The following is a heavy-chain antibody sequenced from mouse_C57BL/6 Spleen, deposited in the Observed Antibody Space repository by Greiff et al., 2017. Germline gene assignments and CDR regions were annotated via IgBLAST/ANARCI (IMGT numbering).Heavy chain of an antibody. V-gene: IGHV1-52*01. Sequence: QVQLQQPGAELVRPGSSVKLSCKASGYTFTSYWMHWVKQRPIQGLEWIGNIDPSDSETHYNQKFKDKATLTVDKSSSTAYMQLSSLTSEDSAVYYCARGDYYYGSSHWYFDVWGTGTTVTVSP. CDR2: IDPSDSET. CDR1: GYTFTSYW. D-gene: IGHD1-1*01. CDR3: ARGDYYYGSSHWYFDV. J-gene: IGHJ1*03.